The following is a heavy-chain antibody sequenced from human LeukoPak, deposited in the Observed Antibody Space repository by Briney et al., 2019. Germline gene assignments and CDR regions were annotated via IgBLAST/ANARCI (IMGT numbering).Heavy chain of an antibody. D-gene: IGHD4-17*01. Sequence: GESLKISCKGSGYSFTSYWIGWVRQMPGKGLEWMGIIYPGDSDTRYSPSFQGQVTISADKSISTAYLQWSSLKASDTAMYYCARPADYGAVDDAFDIWGQGTMVTVSS. CDR2: IYPGDSDT. V-gene: IGHV5-51*01. CDR3: ARPADYGAVDDAFDI. J-gene: IGHJ3*02. CDR1: GYSFTSYW.